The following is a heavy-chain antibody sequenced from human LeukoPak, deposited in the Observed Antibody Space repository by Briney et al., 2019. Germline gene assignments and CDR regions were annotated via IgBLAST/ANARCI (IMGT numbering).Heavy chain of an antibody. CDR1: GGSISSYY. Sequence: PSETLSLTCTVSGGSISSYYWSWIRQPPGKGLEWIGYIYYSGSTNYNPSLKSRVTISVDTSKNQFSLKLSSVTAADTAVYYCARATKYYDILPGPDDYYGMDVWGKGTTFTVSS. D-gene: IGHD3-9*01. CDR2: IYYSGST. V-gene: IGHV4-59*01. J-gene: IGHJ6*04. CDR3: ARATKYYDILPGPDDYYGMDV.